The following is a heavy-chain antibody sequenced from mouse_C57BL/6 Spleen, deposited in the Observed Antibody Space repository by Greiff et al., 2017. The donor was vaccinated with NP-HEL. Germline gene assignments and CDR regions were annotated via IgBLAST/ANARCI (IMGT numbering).Heavy chain of an antibody. Sequence: VQLKQPGAELVKPGASVKMSCKASGYTFTSYWITWVKQRPGQGLEWIGDIYPGSGSTNYNEKFKSKATLTVDTSSSTAYMQLSSLTSEDSAVYYCARADWDENYYAMDYWGQGTSVTVSS. J-gene: IGHJ4*01. CDR1: GYTFTSYW. D-gene: IGHD4-1*01. V-gene: IGHV1-55*01. CDR3: ARADWDENYYAMDY. CDR2: IYPGSGST.